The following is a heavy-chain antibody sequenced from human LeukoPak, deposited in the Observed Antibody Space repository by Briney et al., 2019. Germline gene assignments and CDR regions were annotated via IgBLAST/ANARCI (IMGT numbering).Heavy chain of an antibody. CDR1: VYIFIVFY. J-gene: IGHJ4*02. D-gene: IGHD2-2*01. CDR3: ARASTSSDDTHLDY. V-gene: IGHV1-2*02. Sequence: ASVTVSFKSSVYIFIVFYIHWVRQAPGQGREGMGWINPHTGGTNNVLKFQCRVTMTRDTSITTAYMELRRLRSDDTAVYYCARASTSSDDTHLDYWGQGTLVTVSS. CDR2: INPHTGGT.